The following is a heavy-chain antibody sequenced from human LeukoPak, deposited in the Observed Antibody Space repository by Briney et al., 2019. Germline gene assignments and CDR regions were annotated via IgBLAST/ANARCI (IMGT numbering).Heavy chain of an antibody. J-gene: IGHJ6*02. Sequence: ASVKVSCKASGYTFTGYYMHWVRQAPGQGLEWMGWINPNSGGTNYAQKLQGRVTMTTDTSTSTAYMELRSLRSDDTAVYYCARDLVYYDSSGYYWGQGTTVTVSS. V-gene: IGHV1-2*02. D-gene: IGHD3-22*01. CDR1: GYTFTGYY. CDR3: ARDLVYYDSSGYY. CDR2: INPNSGGT.